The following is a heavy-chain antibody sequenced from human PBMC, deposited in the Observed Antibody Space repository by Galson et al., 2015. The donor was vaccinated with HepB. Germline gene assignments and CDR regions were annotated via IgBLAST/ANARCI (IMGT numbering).Heavy chain of an antibody. CDR1: GFTFGDYA. Sequence: SLRLSCAASGFTFGDYAIHWVRQASGQGLEWVSSISWNSGSIGYADSVKGRITISRDNAKNSLYLQMNSLRAEDTALYYCAKDCDYGGNSLHAFDIWGQGTLVTVSS. D-gene: IGHD4-23*01. J-gene: IGHJ3*02. CDR3: AKDCDYGGNSLHAFDI. CDR2: ISWNSGSI. V-gene: IGHV3-9*01.